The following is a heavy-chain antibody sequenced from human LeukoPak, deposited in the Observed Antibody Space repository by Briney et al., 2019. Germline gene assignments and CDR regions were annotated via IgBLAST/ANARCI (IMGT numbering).Heavy chain of an antibody. J-gene: IGHJ4*02. CDR2: IYYSGST. V-gene: IGHV4-30-4*01. CDR3: ARGRILGAIAY. Sequence: SETLSLTCTVSGGSISSGDYYWRWIRQPPGTGLEWIGYIYYSGSTYYNPSLQSRVTISVDTSRNQFSLKLSSVTAADTAVYYCARGRILGAIAYWGQGTLVTVSS. CDR1: GGSISSGDYY. D-gene: IGHD1-26*01.